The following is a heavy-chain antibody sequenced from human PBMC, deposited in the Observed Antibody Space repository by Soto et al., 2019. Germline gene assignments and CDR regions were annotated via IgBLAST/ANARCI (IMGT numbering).Heavy chain of an antibody. Sequence: EVQLLESGGGLVQPGGSLRLSCAASGFTFSSYAMHWVRQAPGKGLEWVAAISGSGGSTYYADSVKGRFTISRDNSKNKLYLQMNSLRAEDTAVYYCAKDVTGGFGELLSEIDYWGQGTLVTVSS. CDR1: GFTFSSYA. CDR2: ISGSGGST. V-gene: IGHV3-23*01. CDR3: AKDVTGGFGELLSEIDY. D-gene: IGHD3-10*01. J-gene: IGHJ4*02.